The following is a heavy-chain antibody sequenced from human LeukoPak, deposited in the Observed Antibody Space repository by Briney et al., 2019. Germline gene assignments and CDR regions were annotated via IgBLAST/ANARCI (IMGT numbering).Heavy chain of an antibody. J-gene: IGHJ4*02. D-gene: IGHD2-21*02. Sequence: PGGSLKLSCAASGFTFSSYAMSWVRQAPGKGLEWVSAISGSGGSTYYADSVKGRFTISRDNSKNTLYLQMNSLRAEDTAVYYCAKVGCGGDCYYYYFDYWGQGTLVTVFS. CDR1: GFTFSSYA. CDR2: ISGSGGST. V-gene: IGHV3-23*01. CDR3: AKVGCGGDCYYYYFDY.